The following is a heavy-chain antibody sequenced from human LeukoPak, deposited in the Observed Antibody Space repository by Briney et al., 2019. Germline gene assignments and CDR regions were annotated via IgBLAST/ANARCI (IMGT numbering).Heavy chain of an antibody. CDR2: MYYSGGS. Sequence: SETLSLTCTVSGGSISSSSHYWGWIRQPPGKGLEWFGSMYYSGGSYYNPSLKSRVTMSVDTSNNQFSLKLTSVTAADTAVYYCAREGRVGVRGIRAFDYWGQGTLVTVSS. J-gene: IGHJ4*02. CDR1: GGSISSSSHY. D-gene: IGHD3-10*01. CDR3: AREGRVGVRGIRAFDY. V-gene: IGHV4-39*07.